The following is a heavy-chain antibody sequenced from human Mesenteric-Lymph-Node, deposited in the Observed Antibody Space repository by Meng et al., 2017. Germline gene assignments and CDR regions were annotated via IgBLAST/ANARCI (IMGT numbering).Heavy chain of an antibody. J-gene: IGHJ4*02. D-gene: IGHD3-22*01. CDR3: AKDSLGVGDYYDSTPTPYTARDDY. V-gene: IGHV3-9*01. CDR2: ISWNSGSI. CDR1: GFTFDDYA. Sequence: GGSLRLSCAASGFTFDDYAMHWVRQAPGKGLEWVSGISWNSGSIGYADSVKGRFTISRDNAKNSLYLQMNSLRAEDTALYYCAKDSLGVGDYYDSTPTPYTARDDYWGQGTLVTVSS.